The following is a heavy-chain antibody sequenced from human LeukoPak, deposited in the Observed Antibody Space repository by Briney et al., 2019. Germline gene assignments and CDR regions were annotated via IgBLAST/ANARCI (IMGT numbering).Heavy chain of an antibody. CDR3: AREPMVGLDY. J-gene: IGHJ4*02. V-gene: IGHV3-21*01. Sequence: GGSLRLSCAASGFTFSSYSMNWVRRAPGKGLEWVSSISSSSSYIYYADSVKGRFTISRDNAKNSLYLQMNSLRAEDTAVYYCAREPMVGLDYWGQGTLVTVSS. D-gene: IGHD3-10*01. CDR1: GFTFSSYS. CDR2: ISSSSSYI.